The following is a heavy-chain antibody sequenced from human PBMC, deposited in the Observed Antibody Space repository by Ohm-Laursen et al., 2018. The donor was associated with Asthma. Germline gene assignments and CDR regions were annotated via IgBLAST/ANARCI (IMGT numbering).Heavy chain of an antibody. CDR1: GFSFRNYD. V-gene: IGHV3-30*18. J-gene: IGHJ4*02. CDR2: ISYDGKKK. Sequence: SPRLSCSAPGFSFRNYDMHWVRQAPGKGLEWVAGISYDGKKKYDVTSVKGRFTISRDNSKNTLYLQMNSLRPEDTAVYFCVKGGSGFNPIDYWGQGTLVTVSS. D-gene: IGHD2-15*01. CDR3: VKGGSGFNPIDY.